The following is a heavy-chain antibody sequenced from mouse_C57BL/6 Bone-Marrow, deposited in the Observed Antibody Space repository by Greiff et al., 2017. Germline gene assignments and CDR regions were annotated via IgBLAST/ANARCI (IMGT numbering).Heavy chain of an antibody. D-gene: IGHD1-1*01. V-gene: IGHV5-9-1*02. J-gene: IGHJ2*01. CDR1: GFTFSSYA. CDR3: TRGHYGSSLDY. CDR2: ISSGGDYT. Sequence: EVKLMESGEGLVKPGGSLKLSCAASGFTFSSYAMSWVRQTPEKRLEWVAYISSGGDYTYYAATVKGRFTISRDNAMNTLYLQMRSLKSEDTANYYCTRGHYGSSLDYWGQGTTLTVSS.